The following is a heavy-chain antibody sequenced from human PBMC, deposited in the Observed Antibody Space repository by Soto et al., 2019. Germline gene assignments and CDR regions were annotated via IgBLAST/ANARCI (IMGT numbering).Heavy chain of an antibody. D-gene: IGHD6-13*01. CDR3: ARGQGAAAGHSNFDY. CDR2: IYDSGNT. CDR1: GGSLSGTTYS. V-gene: IGHV4-30-2*01. Sequence: SDTLSLTCAVSGGSLSGTTYSWSWIRQPPGKGLEWIGYIYDSGNTYYNPSLKSQFSISVDRSKNQFSLKLSSVTAADTAVYYCARGQGAAAGHSNFDYWRQGALVTVSS. J-gene: IGHJ4*02.